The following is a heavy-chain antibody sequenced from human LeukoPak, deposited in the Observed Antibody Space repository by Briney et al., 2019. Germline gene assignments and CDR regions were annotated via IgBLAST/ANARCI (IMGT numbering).Heavy chain of an antibody. CDR2: ISSGGAM. Sequence: PGGSLRLSCAASGFIFTDYYMMWIRQAPGKGLEWVSYISSGGAMFYAASVKGRCTISRDNVKHSVSLQMNALTAEDTAMYYCASFFRAPTPSGRCDFWGQGVLVTVSS. J-gene: IGHJ4*02. V-gene: IGHV3-69-1*01. CDR1: GFIFTDYY. D-gene: IGHD3-3*01. CDR3: ASFFRAPTPSGRCDF.